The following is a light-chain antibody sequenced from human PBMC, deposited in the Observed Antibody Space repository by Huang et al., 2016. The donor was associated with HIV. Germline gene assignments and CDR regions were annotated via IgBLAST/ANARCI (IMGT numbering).Light chain of an antibody. Sequence: DIQMTQSPSSLSASVGDRVTISCRACQGIGTSLAWYQHKPGKVPNLLIYAASTLQSGVPSRFSGSGSGTNFTLTIGSLQPEDVAIYYCQKYNSVPRTFGLGTKVEIK. V-gene: IGKV1-27*01. CDR1: QGIGTS. J-gene: IGKJ1*01. CDR2: AAS. CDR3: QKYNSVPRT.